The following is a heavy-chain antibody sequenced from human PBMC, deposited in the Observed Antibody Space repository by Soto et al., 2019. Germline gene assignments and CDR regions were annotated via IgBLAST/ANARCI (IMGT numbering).Heavy chain of an antibody. CDR2: IIPIFGTA. Sequence: QVQLVQSGAEVKKPGSSVKVSCKASGGTFSSYAISWVRQAPGQGLEWMGGIIPIFGTANYAQKFQGRVTITADESTSTAYMELSSRRSEDTAVYYCARLVYCGGDCSNPIDYWGQGTLVTVSS. CDR3: ARLVYCGGDCSNPIDY. V-gene: IGHV1-69*12. D-gene: IGHD2-21*02. J-gene: IGHJ4*02. CDR1: GGTFSSYA.